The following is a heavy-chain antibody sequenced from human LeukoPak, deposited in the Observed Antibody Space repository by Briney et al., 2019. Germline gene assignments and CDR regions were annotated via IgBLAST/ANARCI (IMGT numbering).Heavy chain of an antibody. Sequence: ASGKVSCKASGYSFSLYYLHWVRQAPGQGPEWMGMINPGDGSTTYRQKFKGRVTLTRDMSTSTIYMELRGLKFEDTAVHYCARDAGSSWHNWGQGTLVTVSS. V-gene: IGHV1-46*01. CDR1: GYSFSLYY. J-gene: IGHJ4*02. D-gene: IGHD6-13*01. CDR3: ARDAGSSWHN. CDR2: INPGDGST.